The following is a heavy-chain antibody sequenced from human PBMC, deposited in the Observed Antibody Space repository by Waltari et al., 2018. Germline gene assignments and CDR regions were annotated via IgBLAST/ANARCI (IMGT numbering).Heavy chain of an antibody. CDR2: ISYDGSNK. CDR1: GFTFRTSA. V-gene: IGHV3-30*01. D-gene: IGHD3-22*01. CDR3: SRDGYYSSGYYFDF. Sequence: QVQLVDSGGGVVQPGRSLRPSWGALGFTFRTSAMHCVRQVPGKGLEWVAVISYDGSNKYYADSVKGRFTISRDNSKNTLYLQMNSLRAEDTAVYYCSRDGYYSSGYYFDFWGQGTLVTVSS. J-gene: IGHJ4*02.